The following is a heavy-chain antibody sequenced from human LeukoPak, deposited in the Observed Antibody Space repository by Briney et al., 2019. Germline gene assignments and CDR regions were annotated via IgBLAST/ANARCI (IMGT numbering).Heavy chain of an antibody. Sequence: ASVKVSCRASGYTFNGYYMHWVRQAPGRGPEWMGWINPNSGDTNYAQKFQGRDTMTRDTSISTAYMELSRLRSDDTAVYYCARPDGDTGGNYGCWGQGTLVTVSS. V-gene: IGHV1-2*02. D-gene: IGHD4-23*01. CDR3: ARPDGDTGGNYGC. CDR1: GYTFNGYY. J-gene: IGHJ4*02. CDR2: INPNSGDT.